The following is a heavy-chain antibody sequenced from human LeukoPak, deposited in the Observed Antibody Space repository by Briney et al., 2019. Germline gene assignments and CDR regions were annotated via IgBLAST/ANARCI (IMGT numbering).Heavy chain of an antibody. J-gene: IGHJ4*02. CDR1: GYTFTSYA. V-gene: IGHV1-3*01. CDR3: ARKGLLWFGLFDY. D-gene: IGHD3-10*01. CDR2: INAGNGNT. Sequence: ASVKVSCKASGYTFTSYAMHWVRQAHGQRLEWMGWINAGNGNTKYSQKFQGRVTITRDTSASTAYMELSSLRSEDTAVYYCARKGLLWFGLFDYWGQGTLVTVSS.